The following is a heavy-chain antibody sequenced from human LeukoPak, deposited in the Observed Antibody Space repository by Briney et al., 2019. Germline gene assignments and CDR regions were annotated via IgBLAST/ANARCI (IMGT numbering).Heavy chain of an antibody. D-gene: IGHD3-9*01. J-gene: IGHJ3*02. CDR2: ISYDGSKK. Sequence: SLRLSCAASANTFSSVHWVRQAPGKGLEWVGVISYDGSKKYYADSVKGRFTISRDNSKNTVDLQMNSLRADDTAVYYCAKEYDRVHDAFDIWGQGTMVTVSS. CDR3: AKEYDRVHDAFDI. V-gene: IGHV3-30*18. CDR1: ANTFSS.